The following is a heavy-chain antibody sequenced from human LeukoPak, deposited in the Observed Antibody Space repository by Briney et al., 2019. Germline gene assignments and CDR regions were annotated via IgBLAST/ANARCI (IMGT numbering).Heavy chain of an antibody. CDR3: ARVRYYYDGSGNNAYYFDL. Sequence: SETLSLTCTVSGGSTNTYYWSWIRRPAGKGLEWIGRIYSSGSTNYNPSLKSRITMSVDMSKNQFSLRLSSVTAADTAVYYCARVRYYYDGSGNNAYYFDLWGQGTLVTVSS. V-gene: IGHV4-4*07. D-gene: IGHD3-22*01. CDR1: GGSTNTYY. CDR2: IYSSGST. J-gene: IGHJ4*02.